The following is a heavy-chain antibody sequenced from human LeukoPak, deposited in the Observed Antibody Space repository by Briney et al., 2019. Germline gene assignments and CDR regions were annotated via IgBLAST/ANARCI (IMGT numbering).Heavy chain of an antibody. CDR2: IYYSGST. V-gene: IGHV4-59*01. J-gene: IGHJ6*02. Sequence: PSETLSLTCTVPGGSISSYYWSWIRQPPGKGLEWIGYIYYSGSTNYNPSLKSRVTISVDTSKNQFFLNLTSVTAADTAVYYCARASYSSSWYPYYYGMDVWGQGTTVTVSS. D-gene: IGHD6-13*01. CDR1: GGSISSYY. CDR3: ARASYSSSWYPYYYGMDV.